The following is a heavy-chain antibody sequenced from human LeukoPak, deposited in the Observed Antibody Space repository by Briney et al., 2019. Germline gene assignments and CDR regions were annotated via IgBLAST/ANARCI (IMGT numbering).Heavy chain of an antibody. CDR2: IIPIFGTA. CDR3: ARSKSGYYYTFDY. Sequence: ASVKVSSKASGGTFSSYAISWVRQAPGQGLEWMGRIIPIFGTANYAQKFQGRVTITTDESTSTAYMELSSLRSEDTAVYYCARSKSGYYYTFDYWGQGTLVTVSS. D-gene: IGHD3-22*01. CDR1: GGTFSSYA. V-gene: IGHV1-69*05. J-gene: IGHJ4*02.